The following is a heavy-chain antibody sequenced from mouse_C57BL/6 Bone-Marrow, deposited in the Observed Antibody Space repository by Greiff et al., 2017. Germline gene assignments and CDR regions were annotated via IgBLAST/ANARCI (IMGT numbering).Heavy chain of an antibody. V-gene: IGHV5-17*01. CDR2: ISSGSSTI. J-gene: IGHJ3*01. Sequence: EVKLMESGGGLVKPGGSLKLSCAASGFTFSDYGMHWVRQAPEKGLEWVAYISSGSSTIYYADTVKGRFTISSDNAKNTLFLQMNSLRSEDTAMYYCARTGFAYWGQGTLVTVSA. CDR1: GFTFSDYG. CDR3: ARTGFAY.